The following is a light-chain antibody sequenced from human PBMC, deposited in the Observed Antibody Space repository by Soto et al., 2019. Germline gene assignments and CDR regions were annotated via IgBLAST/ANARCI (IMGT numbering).Light chain of an antibody. V-gene: IGKV3-15*01. CDR3: QQYNNWRT. Sequence: EVVMMQSPATLSVSRGERPTLSCRASQSVSSNSAWYQQKPGQAPRLLIYGASTRATGIPARFSGSGSGTEFTLTISSLQSEDFAVYYCQQYNNWRTFGQGTKV. CDR2: GAS. J-gene: IGKJ1*01. CDR1: QSVSSN.